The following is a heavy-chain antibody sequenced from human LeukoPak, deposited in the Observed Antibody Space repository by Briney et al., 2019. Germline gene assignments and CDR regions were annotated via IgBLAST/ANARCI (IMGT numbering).Heavy chain of an antibody. CDR3: ATGSVFDP. J-gene: IGHJ5*02. V-gene: IGHV3-23*01. CDR2: ISGSDDST. Sequence: PPGGSLRLSCAASGFTFYYYAMSWVRQAPGKGLEWVSTISGSDDSTYYTYSVKGRLTISRDNSKNTLYLQMNSLRAEDTAVYYCATGSVFDPWGQGTLVTVSS. CDR1: GFTFYYYA.